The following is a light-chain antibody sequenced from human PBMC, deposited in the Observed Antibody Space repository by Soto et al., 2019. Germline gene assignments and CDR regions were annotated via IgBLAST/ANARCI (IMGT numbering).Light chain of an antibody. Sequence: DIVMTQSPDSLAVSLGERATINCKSSQSVTYSSNNKNYLAWYQQKPGQPPKLFIYWASTRESGVPDRFSGSGSGTDFTLTISSLQPDDFATYYCQQYNSYSLTFGQGTKLEIK. J-gene: IGKJ2*01. V-gene: IGKV4-1*01. CDR3: QQYNSYSLT. CDR1: QSVTYSSNNKNY. CDR2: WAS.